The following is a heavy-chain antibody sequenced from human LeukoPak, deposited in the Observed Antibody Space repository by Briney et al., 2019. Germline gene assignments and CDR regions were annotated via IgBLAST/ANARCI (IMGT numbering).Heavy chain of an antibody. CDR2: IYYSGST. CDR3: ASHIVATTGGGY. Sequence: SETLSLTCTVSGGSISSSSYYWGWIRQPPGKGLEWIGSIYYSGSTYYNPSLKSRVTISVDTSKNQFSLKLSSVTAADTAVYYCASHIVATTGGGYWGQGTLVTVSS. V-gene: IGHV4-39*07. J-gene: IGHJ4*02. D-gene: IGHD5-12*01. CDR1: GGSISSSSYY.